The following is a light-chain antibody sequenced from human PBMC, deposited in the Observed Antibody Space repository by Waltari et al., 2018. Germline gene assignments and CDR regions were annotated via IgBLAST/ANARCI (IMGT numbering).Light chain of an antibody. CDR3: AAWDDSVNAWL. J-gene: IGLJ3*02. V-gene: IGLV1-44*01. Sequence: QPVLIQPPSASGPLGQRVTISCSGSSSNLGGNTVNWYQQFPGAAPKVFIYNNNQWPSGVPVRFSGSKSGTSASLAISGLQSEDEANYYCAAWDDSVNAWLFGGGAKLTVL. CDR2: NNN. CDR1: SSNLGGNT.